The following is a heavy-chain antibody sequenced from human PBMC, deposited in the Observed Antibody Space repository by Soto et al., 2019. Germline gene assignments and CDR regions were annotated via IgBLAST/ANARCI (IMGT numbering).Heavy chain of an antibody. CDR3: ARDRSYYDSSGSYSPPY. CDR2: ISGSAATT. J-gene: IGHJ4*02. V-gene: IGHV3-23*01. CDR1: GFTFSSYA. Sequence: GGSLRLSCAVSGFTFSSYAMNWVRQAPGKGLEWVSAISGSAATTHFADSVKGRFTISRDNSKNTLYLQMNSLRAEDTAVYYCARDRSYYDSSGSYSPPYWGQGTLVTVSS. D-gene: IGHD3-22*01.